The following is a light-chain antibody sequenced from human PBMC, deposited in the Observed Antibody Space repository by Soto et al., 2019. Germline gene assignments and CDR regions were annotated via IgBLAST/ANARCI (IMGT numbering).Light chain of an antibody. CDR1: QSVSSY. J-gene: IGKJ1*01. CDR3: QQYNNWPPTRWT. Sequence: EVVLPQSPSTLCLSPGERSTLSCISIQSVSSYLAWYQQKPGQAPRLLIYGASTRATGIPARFSGSGSGTEFTLTISSLQSEDFAVYYCQQYNNWPPTRWTFGQGTKVDIK. CDR2: GAS. V-gene: IGKV3-15*01.